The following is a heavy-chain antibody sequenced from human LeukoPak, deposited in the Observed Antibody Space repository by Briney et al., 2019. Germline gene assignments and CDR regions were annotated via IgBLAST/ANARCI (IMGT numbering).Heavy chain of an antibody. J-gene: IGHJ4*02. D-gene: IGHD3-10*01. V-gene: IGHV3-30*02. CDR1: GFTLRNYG. CDR3: AKDDHYDGWWSYPDY. CDR2: ISYDASNQ. Sequence: GGSLRLSCAASGFTLRNYGMHWVRQAPGKGLEWVTFISYDASNQYYADSVRGRFTIPRDISENTLHLQMNSLRAEDTAIYSCAKDDHYDGWWSYPDYWGQGTLVTVSS.